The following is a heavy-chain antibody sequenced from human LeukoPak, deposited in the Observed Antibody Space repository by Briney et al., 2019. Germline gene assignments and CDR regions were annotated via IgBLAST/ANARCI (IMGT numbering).Heavy chain of an antibody. J-gene: IGHJ4*02. D-gene: IGHD6-19*01. V-gene: IGHV1-2*02. CDR1: GYTFTGYY. CDR2: INPNSGGT. Sequence: PLASVKVSCKASGYTFTGYYMHWVRQAPGQGLEWMGWINPNSGGTNYAQKFQGRVTMTRDTSISTAYMELSRLRSDDTAVYYCARISHSSGWSFDYWGQGTLVTVSS. CDR3: ARISHSSGWSFDY.